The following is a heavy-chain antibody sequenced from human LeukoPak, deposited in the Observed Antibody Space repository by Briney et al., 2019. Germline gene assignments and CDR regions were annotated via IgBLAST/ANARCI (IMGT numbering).Heavy chain of an antibody. CDR3: ARSDDGYNHSGLCIDY. CDR2: ISSSSSYI. V-gene: IGHV3-21*04. D-gene: IGHD5-24*01. CDR1: GFTFSSYS. J-gene: IGHJ4*02. Sequence: GGSLRLSCAASGFTFSSYSMNWVRQAPGKGLEWVSSISSSSSYIYYADSVKGRFTISRDNAKNSLYLQMNSLRAEDTAVYYCARSDDGYNHSGLCIDYWGQGTLVTVSS.